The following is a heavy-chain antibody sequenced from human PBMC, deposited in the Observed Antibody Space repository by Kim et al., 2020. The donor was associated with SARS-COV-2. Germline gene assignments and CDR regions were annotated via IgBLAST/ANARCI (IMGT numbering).Heavy chain of an antibody. Sequence: ASVKVSCKASGYTFTSYGISWVRQAPGQGLEWMGWISAYNGNTNYAQKLQGRVTMTTDTSTSTAYMELRSLRSDDTAVYYCARGPPKYYDFWSGYPNNWFDPWGQGTLVTVSS. D-gene: IGHD3-3*01. V-gene: IGHV1-18*04. CDR2: ISAYNGNT. CDR1: GYTFTSYG. CDR3: ARGPPKYYDFWSGYPNNWFDP. J-gene: IGHJ5*02.